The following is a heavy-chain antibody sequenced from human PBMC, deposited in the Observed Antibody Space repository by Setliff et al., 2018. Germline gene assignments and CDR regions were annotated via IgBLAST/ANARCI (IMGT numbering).Heavy chain of an antibody. CDR3: ARVRSYGSGNYYYYYYDMDV. Sequence: SETLSLTCTVSGGSISSHYWSWVRQPPGKGLEWIGYIYYSGSPNYNPSLKSRVTISLDTSKNQFSLKLSSVTAADTALYYCARVRSYGSGNYYYYYYDMDVWGQGTTVTVSS. D-gene: IGHD3-10*01. V-gene: IGHV4-59*11. CDR1: GGSISSHY. J-gene: IGHJ6*02. CDR2: IYYSGSP.